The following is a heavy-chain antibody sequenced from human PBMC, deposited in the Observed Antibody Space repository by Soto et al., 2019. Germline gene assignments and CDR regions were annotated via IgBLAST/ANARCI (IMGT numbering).Heavy chain of an antibody. J-gene: IGHJ6*02. CDR2: ISYDGSNK. V-gene: IGHV3-30*18. CDR3: AKDRLRGGFLTTATTNGMDV. Sequence: GGSLRLSCAASGFTFSSYGMHWVRQAPGKGLEWVALISYDGSNKYYVNSVKGRFTISRDNSKNTLFLQMNSLRAGDTAVYYCAKDRLRGGFLTTATTNGMDVWGQGTTVTVSS. D-gene: IGHD1-26*01. CDR1: GFTFSSYG.